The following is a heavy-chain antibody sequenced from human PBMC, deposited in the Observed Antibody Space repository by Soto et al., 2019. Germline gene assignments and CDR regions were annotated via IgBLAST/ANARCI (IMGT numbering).Heavy chain of an antibody. Sequence: SETLCLTFAVYGASFGGYYWSWIRQPPGKGLEWIGEINHSGSTNYNPSLKSRVTISVDTSKNQFSLKLSSVTAADTAVYYCARPPDDIDRCDDSSGYYFDAFDIWGQGTMVTVSS. J-gene: IGHJ3*02. CDR1: GASFGGYY. V-gene: IGHV4-34*01. CDR2: INHSGST. CDR3: ARPPDDIDRCDDSSGYYFDAFDI. D-gene: IGHD3-22*01.